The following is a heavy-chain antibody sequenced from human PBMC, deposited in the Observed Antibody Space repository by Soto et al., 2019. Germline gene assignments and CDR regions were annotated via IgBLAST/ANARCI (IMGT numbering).Heavy chain of an antibody. D-gene: IGHD5-12*01. Sequence: VSCKASGYTFTSYYMHWVRQAPGQGLEWMGIINPSGGSTSYAQKFQGRVTMTRDTSTSTVYMELSSLRSEDTAVYYCARDLGRSALVAGFDPWGQGTLVTVSS. J-gene: IGHJ5*02. CDR2: INPSGGST. V-gene: IGHV1-46*03. CDR1: GYTFTSYY. CDR3: ARDLGRSALVAGFDP.